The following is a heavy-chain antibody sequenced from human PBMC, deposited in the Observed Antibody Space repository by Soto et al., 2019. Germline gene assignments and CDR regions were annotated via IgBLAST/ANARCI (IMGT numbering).Heavy chain of an antibody. V-gene: IGHV1-58*01. D-gene: IGHD6-13*01. CDR2: IVVGSGNT. J-gene: IGHJ6*02. Sequence: SVKVSCKASGFTFTSSAVQWVRQARGQRLEWIGWIVVGSGNTNYAQKFQERVTITRDMSTSTAYMELSSLRSEDTAVYYCAADRPYSSSWYPAYYYGMDVWG. CDR1: GFTFTSSA. CDR3: AADRPYSSSWYPAYYYGMDV.